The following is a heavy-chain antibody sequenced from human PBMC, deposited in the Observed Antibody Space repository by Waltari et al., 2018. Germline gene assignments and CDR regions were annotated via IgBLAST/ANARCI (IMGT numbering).Heavy chain of an antibody. CDR2: IYTSGST. D-gene: IGHD2-15*01. CDR1: GGSISSGSYY. J-gene: IGHJ4*02. CDR3: ARSGYCSGGSCYSHYFDY. Sequence: QVQLQESGPGLVKPSQTLSLTCTVSGGSISSGSYYWSWIRQPAGKGLEWIGRIYTSGSTNYNPSLKSRVTISVDTSKNQFSLKLSSVTAADTAVYYCARSGYCSGGSCYSHYFDYWGQGTLVTVSS. V-gene: IGHV4-61*02.